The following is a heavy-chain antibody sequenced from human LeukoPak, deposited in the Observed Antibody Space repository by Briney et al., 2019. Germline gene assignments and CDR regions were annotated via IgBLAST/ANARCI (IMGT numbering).Heavy chain of an antibody. D-gene: IGHD1-7*01. V-gene: IGHV4-34*01. CDR2: INHNGST. Sequence: SETLSLTCAVYGGSFSGYYWCWIRQPPGKGLEWIGEINHNGSTNYNPSLKSRVTISVDTSKNQFSLKLSSVTAADTAVYYCARRRKERLARTIDYWGQGTLVTVSS. J-gene: IGHJ4*02. CDR3: ARRRKERLARTIDY. CDR1: GGSFSGYY.